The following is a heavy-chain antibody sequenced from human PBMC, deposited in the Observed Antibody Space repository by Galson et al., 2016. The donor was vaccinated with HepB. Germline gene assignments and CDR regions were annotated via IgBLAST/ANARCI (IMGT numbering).Heavy chain of an antibody. J-gene: IGHJ4*02. CDR2: IYWDDDK. D-gene: IGHD6-13*01. Sequence: PALVKPTQTLTLTCTFSGFSLSTSGVGVGWIRQPPGKALEWLALIYWDDDKRYSPSLKSRLTITKDSSKNQVVLTMTNMGPVDTATYYCAHYGATYGRGIASYYFDCWGQGTLVTSSS. CDR1: GFSLSTSGVG. V-gene: IGHV2-5*02. CDR3: AHYGATYGRGIASYYFDC.